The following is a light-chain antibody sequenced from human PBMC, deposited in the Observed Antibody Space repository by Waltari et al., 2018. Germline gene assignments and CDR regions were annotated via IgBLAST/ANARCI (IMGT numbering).Light chain of an antibody. CDR2: GAS. Sequence: EIVMTQSPATLSVSPGERATPSGRASQSVSSNLAWYQQKPGQAPRLLIFGASIRATGIPARFSGSGSGTEFTLTISSLQSEDFAVYYCQEYNTWLRWSFGQGTKVEIK. V-gene: IGKV3D-15*01. CDR3: QEYNTWLRWS. CDR1: QSVSSN. J-gene: IGKJ1*01.